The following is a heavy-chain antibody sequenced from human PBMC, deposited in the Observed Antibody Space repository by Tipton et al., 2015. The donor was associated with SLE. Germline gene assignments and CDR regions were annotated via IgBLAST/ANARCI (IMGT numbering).Heavy chain of an antibody. CDR2: IYYSGST. CDR1: GGSISSSSYY. J-gene: IGHJ4*02. Sequence: TLSLTCTVSGGSISSSSYYWGWIRQPPGKGLEWIGSIYYSGSTYYNPSLKSRVTISVDTSKNQFSLKLSSVTAADTAVYFCAARYYDYIWAGSRKYFFDYWGQGALVTVSS. V-gene: IGHV4-39*01. D-gene: IGHD3-16*01. CDR3: AARYYDYIWAGSRKYFFDY.